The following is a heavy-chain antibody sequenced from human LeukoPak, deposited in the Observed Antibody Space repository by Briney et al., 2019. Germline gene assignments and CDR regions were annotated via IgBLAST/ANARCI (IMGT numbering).Heavy chain of an antibody. CDR1: GYSFTSYW. V-gene: IGHV5-51*01. CDR2: IYPGDSDT. D-gene: IGHD2-2*02. J-gene: IGHJ5*02. Sequence: GESLKISCKGSGYSFTSYWIGWVRQMPGKGLEWMGIIYPGDSDTRYSPFFQGQVTISADKSISTAYLQWSSLKASDTAMYYCARLSGDIVVVPAAIYWFAPWGQGTLVTVSS. CDR3: ARLSGDIVVVPAAIYWFAP.